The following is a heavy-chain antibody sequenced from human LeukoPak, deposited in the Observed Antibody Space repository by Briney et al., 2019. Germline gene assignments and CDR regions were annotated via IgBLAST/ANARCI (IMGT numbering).Heavy chain of an antibody. CDR3: ARDRQVNYYYYGMDV. Sequence: SQILSLTCTVSGGSISSGSYYWSWIRQPAGKGLEWIGRIYTSGSTNYNPSLKSRVTISVDTSKNQFSLKLSSVTAADTAVYYCARDRQVNYYYYGMDVWGQGTTVTVSS. D-gene: IGHD3-10*01. CDR2: IYTSGST. CDR1: GGSISSGSYY. V-gene: IGHV4-61*02. J-gene: IGHJ6*02.